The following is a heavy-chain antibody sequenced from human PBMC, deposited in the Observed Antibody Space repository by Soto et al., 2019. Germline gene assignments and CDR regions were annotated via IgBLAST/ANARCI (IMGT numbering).Heavy chain of an antibody. Sequence: GGSLRLSCAASGFTFSNAWMNWVRQAPGKGLEWVGRIKSKTDGGTTDYAAPVKGRFTISRDDSKNTLYLQMNSLKTEDTAVYYCTTDMDGYHFAFDIWGQGTMVTVSS. J-gene: IGHJ3*02. CDR1: GFTFSNAW. V-gene: IGHV3-15*07. D-gene: IGHD3-22*01. CDR3: TTDMDGYHFAFDI. CDR2: IKSKTDGGTT.